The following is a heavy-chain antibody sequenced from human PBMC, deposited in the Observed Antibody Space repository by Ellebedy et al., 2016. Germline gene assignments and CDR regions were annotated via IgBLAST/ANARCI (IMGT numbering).Heavy chain of an antibody. J-gene: IGHJ4*02. CDR2: IRSQAYGGTP. Sequence: GESLKISXTASGFTFSDYAMSWFRKAPGKGLEWVGFIRSQAYGGTPEYAASVEDRFTISRDDSKSIAYLQMNSLKTDDAAVYYCTRFNFGLQRYFDWFDYWGQGTLVTVSS. CDR3: TRFNFGLQRYFDWFDY. CDR1: GFTFSDYA. V-gene: IGHV3-49*03. D-gene: IGHD3-9*01.